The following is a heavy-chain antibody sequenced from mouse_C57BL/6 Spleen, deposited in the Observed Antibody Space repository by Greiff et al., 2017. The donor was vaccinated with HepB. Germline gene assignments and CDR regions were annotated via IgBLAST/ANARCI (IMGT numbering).Heavy chain of an antibody. Sequence: QVQLQQSGAELMKPGASVKLSCKATGYTFTGYWIEWVKQRPGHGLEWIGEILPGSGSTNYNEKFKGKATFTADTSSNTAYMQLSSLTTEDSALYYCARVEIYYGYDRWFAYWGQGTLVTVSA. CDR1: GYTFTGYW. CDR3: ARVEIYYGYDRWFAY. D-gene: IGHD2-2*01. J-gene: IGHJ3*01. CDR2: ILPGSGST. V-gene: IGHV1-9*01.